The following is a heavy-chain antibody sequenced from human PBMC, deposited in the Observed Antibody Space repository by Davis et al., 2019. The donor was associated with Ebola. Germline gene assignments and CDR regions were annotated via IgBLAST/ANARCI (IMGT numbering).Heavy chain of an antibody. CDR2: ISSSSSTI. CDR3: AREMVRYYYGMDV. J-gene: IGHJ6*02. CDR1: GFTFSSYS. Sequence: GGSLRLSCAASGFTFSSYSMNWVRQAPGKGLEWVSYISSSSSTIYYADSVKGRFTISRDNAKNSLYLQMNSLRAEDTAVYYCAREMVRYYYGMDVWGQGTTVTVSS. D-gene: IGHD2-8*01. V-gene: IGHV3-48*04.